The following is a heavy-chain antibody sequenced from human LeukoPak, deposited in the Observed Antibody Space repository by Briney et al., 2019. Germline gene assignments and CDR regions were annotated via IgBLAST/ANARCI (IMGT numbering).Heavy chain of an antibody. Sequence: HPGRSLRLSCAASGFTFSTYGTHWVRQAPGKGLEWVAVIRSDGSSEYYADSVKGRFIISGDNSKNTLYLQMNSLRAEDTAVYYCARYCSGGTCYVGLIWGQGTLVTVSS. J-gene: IGHJ4*02. CDR2: IRSDGSSE. CDR3: ARYCSGGTCYVGLI. D-gene: IGHD2-15*01. CDR1: GFTFSTYG. V-gene: IGHV3-33*01.